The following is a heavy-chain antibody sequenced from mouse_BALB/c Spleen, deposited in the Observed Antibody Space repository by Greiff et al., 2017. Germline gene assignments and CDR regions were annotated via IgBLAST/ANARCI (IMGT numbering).Heavy chain of an antibody. CDR3: ARIFPLHYAMDY. CDR1: GFSLTSYG. Sequence: QVQLQQSGPGLVQPSQSLSITCTVSGFSLTSYGVHWVRQSPGKGLEWLGVIWSGGSTDYNAAFISRLSISKDNSKSQVFFKMNSLQANDTAIYYCARIFPLHYAMDYWGQGTSVTVSS. CDR2: IWSGGST. J-gene: IGHJ4*01. V-gene: IGHV2-2*02.